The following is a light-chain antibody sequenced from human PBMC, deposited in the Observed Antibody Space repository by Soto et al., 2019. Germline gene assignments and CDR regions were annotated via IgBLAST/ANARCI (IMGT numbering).Light chain of an antibody. CDR2: DVT. J-gene: IGLJ2*01. V-gene: IGLV2-14*01. CDR1: GSDVGGYNY. Sequence: QSALTQPASVSGSPGQSITISCTVTGSDVGGYNYVSWYQQHPGKAPKLMIFDVTHRPSGVSNRFSGSKSGNTASLTISGLQAEDEADYYCSSYPSRSPVVHVLFGGGTKLTVL. CDR3: SSYPSRSPVVHVL.